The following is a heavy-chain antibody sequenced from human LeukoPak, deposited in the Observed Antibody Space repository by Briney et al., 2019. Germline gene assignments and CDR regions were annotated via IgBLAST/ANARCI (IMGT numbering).Heavy chain of an antibody. CDR3: ARGFSVATRPCDY. CDR1: GFSVSNTY. D-gene: IGHD5-12*01. V-gene: IGHV3-23*01. CDR2: ISGSAGST. Sequence: QPGGSLRLSCAASGFSVSNTYMSWVRQAPGKGLEWVSTISGSAGSTFYADSVKGRFTISRDNSKSTLYLQMNSLRAEDTAAYYCARGFSVATRPCDYWGQGTLVTVSS. J-gene: IGHJ4*02.